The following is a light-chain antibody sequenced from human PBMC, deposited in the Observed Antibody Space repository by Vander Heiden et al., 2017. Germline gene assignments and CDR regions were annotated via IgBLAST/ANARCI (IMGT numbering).Light chain of an antibody. J-gene: IGKJ2*01. V-gene: IGKV4-1*01. Sequence: DIVMTHSPDSLAVSLGGRATIHCQSSQSVFYSSNNKNYLAWYQQKPGQPPNLLIDWASTRASGVPDRCSGGGAETDSTLTSTSLQAEDVAVYYCQQYYSIPPTFGQGTKLEI. CDR3: QQYYSIPPT. CDR2: WAS. CDR1: QSVFYSSNNKNY.